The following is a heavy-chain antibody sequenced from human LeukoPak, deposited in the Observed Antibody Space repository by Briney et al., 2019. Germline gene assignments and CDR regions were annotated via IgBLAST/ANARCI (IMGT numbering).Heavy chain of an antibody. V-gene: IGHV3-23*01. CDR3: AKANGIAVAGFDY. Sequence: PGGSLRPSCAASGFTFSSYAMSWVRQAPGKGLEWVSAISGSGGSTYYADSVKGRFTISRDNSKNTLYLQMNSLRAEDTAVYYCAKANGIAVAGFDYWGQGTLVTVSS. D-gene: IGHD6-19*01. J-gene: IGHJ4*02. CDR2: ISGSGGST. CDR1: GFTFSSYA.